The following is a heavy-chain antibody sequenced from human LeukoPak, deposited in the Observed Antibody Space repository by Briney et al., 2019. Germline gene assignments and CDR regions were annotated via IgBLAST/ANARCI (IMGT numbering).Heavy chain of an antibody. V-gene: IGHV3-33*06. D-gene: IGHD6-6*01. CDR3: AKDSYSSSPEYYFDY. CDR1: GFTFSSYG. Sequence: PGGSLRLSCAASGFTFSSYGMHWVRQAPGKGPEWVAVIWYDGSNKYYADSVKGRFTISRDNSKNTLYLQMNSLRAEDTAVYYCAKDSYSSSPEYYFDYWGQGTLVTVSS. J-gene: IGHJ4*02. CDR2: IWYDGSNK.